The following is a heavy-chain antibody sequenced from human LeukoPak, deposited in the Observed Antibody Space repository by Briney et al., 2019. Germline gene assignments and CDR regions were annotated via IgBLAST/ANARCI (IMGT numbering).Heavy chain of an antibody. CDR3: AKGPRSYSSSPTYAFDI. CDR1: GFTFSSYD. D-gene: IGHD6-6*01. CDR2: IGTAGDT. V-gene: IGHV3-13*01. J-gene: IGHJ3*02. Sequence: GGSLRLSCAASGFTFSSYDMHWVRQATGKGLEWVSAIGTAGDTYHPGSVKGRFTISRENAKNSLYLQMNSLRAGDTAVYYCAKGPRSYSSSPTYAFDIWGQGTMVTVSS.